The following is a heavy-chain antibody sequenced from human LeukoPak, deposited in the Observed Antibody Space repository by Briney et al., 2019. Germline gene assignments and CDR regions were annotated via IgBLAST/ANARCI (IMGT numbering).Heavy chain of an antibody. D-gene: IGHD3-16*01. CDR1: GFTFSSYT. V-gene: IGHV3-21*05. CDR3: ASSSYVSFDY. CDR2: ISSSSSYT. J-gene: IGHJ4*02. Sequence: GGSLRLSCSASGFTFSSYTMHWVRQAPGKGLEWVSYISSSSSYTNYADSVKGRFTISRDNAKNSLYLQMNSLRAEDTAVYYCASSSYVSFDYWGQGTLVTVSS.